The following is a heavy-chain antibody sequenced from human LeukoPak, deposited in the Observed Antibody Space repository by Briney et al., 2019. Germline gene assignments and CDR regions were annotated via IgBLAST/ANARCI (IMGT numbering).Heavy chain of an antibody. CDR3: ARAGSSSSIPYYYYYYGMDV. CDR2: IYYSGST. V-gene: IGHV4-59*01. Sequence: SETLSLTCTVSGGSISSYYWSWIRQPPGKGLEWIGYIYYSGSTNYNPSLKSRVTISVDTSKNQFSLKLSSVTAADTAVYYCARAGSSSSIPYYYYYYGMDVWGQGTTVTVSS. D-gene: IGHD6-6*01. J-gene: IGHJ6*02. CDR1: GGSISSYY.